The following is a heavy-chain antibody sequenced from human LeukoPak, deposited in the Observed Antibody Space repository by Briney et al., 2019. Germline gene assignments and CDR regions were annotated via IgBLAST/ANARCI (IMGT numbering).Heavy chain of an antibody. CDR2: IIPIFGTA. Sequence: SVKVSCKASGGTFSSYAISWVRQAPGQGLEWMGRIIPIFGTANYAQKFQGRVTITTDDSTSTAYMELSSLRSEDTAVYYCASSGLLELQAFDYWGQGTLVTVSS. V-gene: IGHV1-69*05. CDR3: ASSGLLELQAFDY. D-gene: IGHD1-7*01. J-gene: IGHJ4*02. CDR1: GGTFSSYA.